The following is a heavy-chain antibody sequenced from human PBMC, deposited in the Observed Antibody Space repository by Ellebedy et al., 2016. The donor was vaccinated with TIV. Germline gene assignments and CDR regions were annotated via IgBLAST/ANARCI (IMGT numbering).Heavy chain of an antibody. V-gene: IGHV3-66*01. J-gene: IGHJ6*02. CDR1: GLTVSDNF. CDR3: ARERRFCGENCYLYYYYGMDV. Sequence: GESLKISCAASGLTVSDNFMIWARQAPGKGLEWVSIINSGGATNYGDSVKGRFTISRDNSKNTIYLQMNSLRAEDTGVYYCARERRFCGENCYLYYYYGMDVWGQGTTVTVAS. CDR2: INSGGAT. D-gene: IGHD2-21*02.